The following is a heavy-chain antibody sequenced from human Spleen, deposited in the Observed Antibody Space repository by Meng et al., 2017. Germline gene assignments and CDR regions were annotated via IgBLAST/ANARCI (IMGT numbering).Heavy chain of an antibody. CDR3: ARRNSGWYGGVDY. V-gene: IGHV3-23*01. J-gene: IGHJ4*02. CDR2: ISGSGGST. Sequence: GESLKISCAASGFTFSSYAMSWVRQAPGKGLEWVAAISGSGGSTYYADSVKGRFTISRDNSKNTLYLQMNGLRAEDTAVYYCARRNSGWYGGVDYWGQGTLVTVSS. D-gene: IGHD6-19*01. CDR1: GFTFSSYA.